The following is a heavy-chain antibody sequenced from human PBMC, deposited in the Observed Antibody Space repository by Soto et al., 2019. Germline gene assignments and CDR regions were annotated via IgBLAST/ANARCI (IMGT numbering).Heavy chain of an antibody. Sequence: QVQLVESGGGVVQPGKSLRLSCAASGFTFSTYGMHWVRQAPGKGLEWVAVIWYDGSNKYHGDSLKGRFTISRDNSKKTLYLQMNNLRAEDTAVYYCGRDGALEDTAVVDSWGQGTRVIVSS. D-gene: IGHD5-18*01. CDR1: GFTFSTYG. V-gene: IGHV3-33*01. CDR2: IWYDGSNK. CDR3: GRDGALEDTAVVDS. J-gene: IGHJ4*02.